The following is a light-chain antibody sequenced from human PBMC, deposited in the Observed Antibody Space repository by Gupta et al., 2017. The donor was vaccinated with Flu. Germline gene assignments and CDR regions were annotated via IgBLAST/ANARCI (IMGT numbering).Light chain of an antibody. CDR2: KDS. CDR3: CSYAGYSTVV. Sequence: QSALTQPASVSGSPGQSITISCTGTSSDVGSYNLVSWYQQHPGKAPKLMIYKDSQRPSGVSSRFSGSKSGNTASLTISGLQAEDEADYYCCSYAGYSTVVFGGGTKLTVL. V-gene: IGLV2-23*01. J-gene: IGLJ3*02. CDR1: SSDVGSYNL.